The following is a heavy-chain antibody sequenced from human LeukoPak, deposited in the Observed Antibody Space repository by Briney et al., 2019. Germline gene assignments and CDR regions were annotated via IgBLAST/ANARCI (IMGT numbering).Heavy chain of an antibody. J-gene: IGHJ4*02. D-gene: IGHD6-6*01. Sequence: GGSLRLSCSASGFTFKSYAMHWVRQAPGKGLEYVSSINTNGANTYYADSVKGRFTISRDNSRNTVYVQMNSLTPEDTAVYYCVKGLDYSSSQVDSWGQGTLVTVSS. CDR3: VKGLDYSSSQVDS. CDR2: INTNGANT. CDR1: GFTFKSYA. V-gene: IGHV3-64*05.